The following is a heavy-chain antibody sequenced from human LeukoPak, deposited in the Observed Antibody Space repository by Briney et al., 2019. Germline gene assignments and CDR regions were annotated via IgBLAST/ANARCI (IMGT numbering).Heavy chain of an antibody. V-gene: IGHV7-4-1*02. CDR3: ARETTMPDIDY. D-gene: IGHD4-11*01. Sequence: ASVKVSCKASGYTFTHYAVNWVRQAPGQGLEWMGWINTNTGNPTYAQGFTGRFVFSLDTSVSTAYLQISSLKAEDTAVYYCARETTMPDIDYWGQGTLVTVSS. CDR2: INTNTGNP. J-gene: IGHJ4*01. CDR1: GYTFTHYA.